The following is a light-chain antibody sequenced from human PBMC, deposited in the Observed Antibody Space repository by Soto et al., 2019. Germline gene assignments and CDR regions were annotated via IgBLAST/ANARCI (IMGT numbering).Light chain of an antibody. J-gene: IGKJ4*01. Sequence: EIVLTQSPGTLSLSAGERATLSCRTSQSVRSNSLAWYQHKPGQAPRLLIYGASNRATGVPDRFSGSGSGTDFTLTISRLEPEDFAVYHCQQYGSSTTFGGGTRVEIK. CDR1: QSVRSNS. CDR2: GAS. CDR3: QQYGSSTT. V-gene: IGKV3-20*01.